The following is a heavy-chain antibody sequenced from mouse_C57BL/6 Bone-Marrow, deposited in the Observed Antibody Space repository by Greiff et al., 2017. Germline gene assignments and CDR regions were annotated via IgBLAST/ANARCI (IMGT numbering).Heavy chain of an antibody. CDR1: GYTFTDYE. CDR3: TRPEDAMDY. Sequence: QVQLQQSGAELVRPGASVTLSCKASGYTFTDYEMHWVKQTPVHGLEWIGAIDPDTGGTAYNQKFKGKAILTADKSSSTAYMELRSLTSEDSAVYYCTRPEDAMDYWGQGTSVTVSS. J-gene: IGHJ4*01. CDR2: IDPDTGGT. V-gene: IGHV1-15*01.